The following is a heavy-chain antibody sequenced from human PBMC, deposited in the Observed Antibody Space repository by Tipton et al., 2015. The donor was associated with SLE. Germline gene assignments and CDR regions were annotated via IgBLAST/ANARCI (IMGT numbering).Heavy chain of an antibody. CDR3: AKSDYYNSNDYFDY. CDR1: GFTFYDYT. Sequence: SLRLSCAASGFTFYDYTMHWVRQAPGKGLEWVSGITWNSGTIDYADSVKGRFTISRDNTKNSLFLQMDNLRPEDTALYYCAKSDYYNSNDYFDYWGQGTLVTVSS. D-gene: IGHD3-22*01. CDR2: ITWNSGTI. J-gene: IGHJ4*02. V-gene: IGHV3-9*01.